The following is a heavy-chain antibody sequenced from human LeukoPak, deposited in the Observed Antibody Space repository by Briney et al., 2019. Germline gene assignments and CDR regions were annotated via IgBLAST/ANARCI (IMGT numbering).Heavy chain of an antibody. CDR1: GYTFTIYD. V-gene: IGHV1-8*02. CDR2: MNPNSGNT. CDR3: ARISGSYYPSR. Sequence: ASVTVSFKASGYTFTIYDINWVRPATGQGLERMGWMNPNSGNTGYTQKFQGRVTMTRNTSISTAYMELSSLRSEDTAVYYCARISGSYYPSRWGQGTLVTVSS. D-gene: IGHD1-26*01. J-gene: IGHJ4*02.